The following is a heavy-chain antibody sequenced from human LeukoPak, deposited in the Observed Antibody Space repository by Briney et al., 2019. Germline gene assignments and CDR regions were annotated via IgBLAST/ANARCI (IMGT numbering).Heavy chain of an antibody. V-gene: IGHV1-24*01. CDR3: ATVRQWLGFFDY. CDR1: GYTLTELS. D-gene: IGHD6-19*01. CDR2: SDPEDGET. Sequence: ASVKVSCKVSGYTLTELSMHWVRQAPGKGLEWMGGSDPEDGETIYAQKFQGRVTMTEDTSTDTAYMELSSLRSEDTAVYYCATVRQWLGFFDYWGQGTLVTVSS. J-gene: IGHJ4*02.